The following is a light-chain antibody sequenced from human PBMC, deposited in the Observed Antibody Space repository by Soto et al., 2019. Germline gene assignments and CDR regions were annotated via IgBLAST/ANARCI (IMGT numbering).Light chain of an antibody. CDR2: AAC. Sequence: DIEMTQFPSRLSTSVGAGATNTSLASQSISSYLNWYQPRPGKGTKLLSYAACGLQSGVPSRFSGCGTGADFTLTMISLQPEEWSTYYCQQRYSSPRRVGEGTKVDIK. CDR3: QQRYSSPRR. CDR1: QSISSY. J-gene: IGKJ1*01. V-gene: IGKV1-39*01.